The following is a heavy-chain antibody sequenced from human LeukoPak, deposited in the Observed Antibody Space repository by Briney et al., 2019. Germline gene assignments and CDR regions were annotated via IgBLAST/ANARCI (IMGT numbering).Heavy chain of an antibody. D-gene: IGHD4-23*01. CDR2: ISSDGSST. Sequence: GGSLRLSCAASGFTFSSYWMHWVRQAPGKGLVWVARISSDGSSTTYADSVKGRFTISRDNAKNSLYLQMNSLRAEDTAVYYCARDIGGNPPFAYWGQGTLVTVSS. CDR1: GFTFSSYW. J-gene: IGHJ4*02. CDR3: ARDIGGNPPFAY. V-gene: IGHV3-74*03.